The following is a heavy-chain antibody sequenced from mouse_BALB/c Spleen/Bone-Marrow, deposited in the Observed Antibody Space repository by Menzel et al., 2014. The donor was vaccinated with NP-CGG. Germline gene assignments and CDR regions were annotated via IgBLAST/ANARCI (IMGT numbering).Heavy chain of an antibody. CDR1: GYAFTNYF. J-gene: IGHJ4*01. Sequence: QVQLEFSAVELVRPGASVKVSCNASGYAFTNYFIEWVKQRPGQGLEWIVVINPGIGCTNYNEKFSGKATLTADKSSFTAYIQLSSKTSEDSAVYFCARYLTGTSDLDFWGQGNSVTVSS. CDR3: ARYLTGTSDLDF. D-gene: IGHD4-1*01. CDR2: INPGIGCT. V-gene: IGHV1-54*03.